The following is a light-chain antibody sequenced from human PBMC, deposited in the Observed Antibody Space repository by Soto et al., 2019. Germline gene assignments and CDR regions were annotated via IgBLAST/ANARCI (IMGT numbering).Light chain of an antibody. CDR3: QQYGSSPPIT. CDR1: QSVSSSY. Sequence: EIVLTQSPGTLSLSPGERATLSCRASQSVSSSYLGWYQQKPGQAPRLLLYGASSRATGIPDRFSGSGSGTDFTLTISRLEPEDFAVYYCQQYGSSPPITFGQGTRLEIK. J-gene: IGKJ5*01. CDR2: GAS. V-gene: IGKV3-20*01.